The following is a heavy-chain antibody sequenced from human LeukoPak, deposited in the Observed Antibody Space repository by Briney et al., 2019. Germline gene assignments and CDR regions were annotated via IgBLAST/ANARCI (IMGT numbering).Heavy chain of an antibody. V-gene: IGHV4-39*07. Sequence: SETLSLTCTVSGGSISSNSYYWGWIRQPPGKGLEWIGSIHHSGSTYYNPSLKSRVTISVDTSKNQFSLKLSSVTAADTAVYYCARIIGYNWNYGDYFDYWGQGTLVTVSS. CDR1: GGSISSNSYY. CDR2: IHHSGST. J-gene: IGHJ4*02. D-gene: IGHD1-7*01. CDR3: ARIIGYNWNYGDYFDY.